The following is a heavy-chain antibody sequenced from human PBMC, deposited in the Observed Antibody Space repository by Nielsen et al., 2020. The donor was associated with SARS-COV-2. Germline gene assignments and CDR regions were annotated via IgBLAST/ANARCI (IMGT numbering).Heavy chain of an antibody. V-gene: IGHV1-2*06. D-gene: IGHD4-11*01. Sequence: ASVKVSCKASGYRFTAYSMHWVRQAPGQGPEWMGRIDPHSGGTTYAQKFQGRVTMTRDTSINTAYMELTRLRSDDTAVYYCARGDYSNPNYWSQGSLVTVSS. CDR3: ARGDYSNPNY. CDR2: IDPHSGGT. CDR1: GYRFTAYS. J-gene: IGHJ4*02.